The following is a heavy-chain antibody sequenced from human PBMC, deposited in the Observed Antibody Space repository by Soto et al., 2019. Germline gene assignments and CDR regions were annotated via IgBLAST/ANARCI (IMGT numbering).Heavy chain of an antibody. CDR3: ARDSVRSCRDAVCYQCYDYVAMDV. Sequence: QVQVVQSGAEVKNSGASVKVSCTASGYTFTIYGFSWVRQAPGQGLEWMGWISASNGNKNYAQKLQGRVAMITDTSTGTAYMELRMLRSDATATYYCARDSVRSCRDAVCYQCYDYVAMDVWGQGPTVTVS. J-gene: IGHJ6*02. V-gene: IGHV1-18*01. D-gene: IGHD2-8*02. CDR1: GYTFTIYG. CDR2: ISASNGNK.